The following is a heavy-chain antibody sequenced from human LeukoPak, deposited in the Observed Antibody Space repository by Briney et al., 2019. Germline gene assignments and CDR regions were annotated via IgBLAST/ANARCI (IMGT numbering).Heavy chain of an antibody. J-gene: IGHJ4*02. D-gene: IGHD3-10*01. CDR2: VNPNGGGP. CDR1: GYTFSVYF. CDR3: ARVFGSGSFYSH. V-gene: IGHV1-2*02. Sequence: ASVKVSCKASGYTFSVYFIHWVRQAPGQGLEWMGWVNPNGGGPIYAQKFQGRVTMTRDTSINTAYMELSGLRFDDTAVYYCARVFGSGSFYSHWGQGTLATVSS.